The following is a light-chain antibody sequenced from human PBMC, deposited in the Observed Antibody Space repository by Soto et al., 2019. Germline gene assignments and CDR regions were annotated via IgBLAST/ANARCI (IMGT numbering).Light chain of an antibody. CDR3: QLWDSGTGV. J-gene: IGLJ1*01. Sequence: SYELTQPPSVSVALGQTATITCGGDYIGAKSVHWYQQKPGQAPVLVIFRDVNRPSGIPERFSGSESGNTATLTITRAQVEDEAQYFCQLWDSGTGVFGPGTKLTVL. V-gene: IGLV3-9*01. CDR2: RDV. CDR1: YIGAKS.